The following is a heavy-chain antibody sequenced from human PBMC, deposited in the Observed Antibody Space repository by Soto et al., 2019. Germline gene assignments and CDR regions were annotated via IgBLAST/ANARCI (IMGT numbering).Heavy chain of an antibody. J-gene: IGHJ4*02. CDR1: GFSLSTSGMC. CDR3: ARMVIPGYNWNDVGFDY. Sequence: SGPTLVNPTQTLTLTCTFSGFSLSTSGMCVSWIRQPPGKALEWLALIDWDDDKYYSTSLKTRLTISKDTSKNQVVLTMTNMDPVDTATYYCARMVIPGYNWNDVGFDYWGQGTLVTVSS. CDR2: IDWDDDK. V-gene: IGHV2-70*01. D-gene: IGHD1-1*01.